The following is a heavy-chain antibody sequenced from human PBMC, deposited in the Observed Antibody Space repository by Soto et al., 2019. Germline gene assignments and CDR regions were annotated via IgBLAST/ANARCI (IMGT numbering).Heavy chain of an antibody. Sequence: QVQLQESGPGLVKPSQTLSLTCTVSGGSISSGGYYWSWIRQHPGKGLEWIGYIYYSGSTYHNPSLKSRVTISVDTSKNQFSLKLSSVTAADTAVYYCARVHYYGSGSAPRGMDVWGQGTTVTVSS. CDR3: ARVHYYGSGSAPRGMDV. CDR2: IYYSGST. J-gene: IGHJ6*02. D-gene: IGHD3-10*01. CDR1: GGSISSGGYY. V-gene: IGHV4-31*03.